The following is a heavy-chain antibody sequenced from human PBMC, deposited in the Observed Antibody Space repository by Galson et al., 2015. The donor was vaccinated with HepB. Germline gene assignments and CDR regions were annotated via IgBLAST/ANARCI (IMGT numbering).Heavy chain of an antibody. J-gene: IGHJ5*02. V-gene: IGHV3-11*06. D-gene: IGHD3-16*01. Sequence: SLRLSCATSGFTFSDSFMSWIRQAPGKGLEWVSFINPSGSYAKYADSVKGRFTISRDSAENSVYLQMNSLRAEDTAIYYCAREYYANPDHWGQGTQVTVSS. CDR3: AREYYANPDH. CDR2: INPSGSYA. CDR1: GFTFSDSF.